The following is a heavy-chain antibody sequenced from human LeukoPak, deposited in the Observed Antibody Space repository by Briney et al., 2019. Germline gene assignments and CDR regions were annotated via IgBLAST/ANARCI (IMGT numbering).Heavy chain of an antibody. CDR3: ARDKDIVVVPAAPDY. CDR2: ISGSGGST. CDR1: GFTFSSYA. Sequence: PGGSLRLSCAASGFTFSSYAMSWVRQAPGKGLERVSAISGSGGSTYYADSVKGRFTISRDNSKNTLYLQMNSLRAEDTAVYYCARDKDIVVVPAAPDYWGQGALVTVSS. D-gene: IGHD2-2*01. V-gene: IGHV3-23*01. J-gene: IGHJ4*02.